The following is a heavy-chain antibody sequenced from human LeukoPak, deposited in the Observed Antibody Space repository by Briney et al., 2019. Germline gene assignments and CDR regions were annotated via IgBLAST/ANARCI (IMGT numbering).Heavy chain of an antibody. CDR1: GITFSSYA. J-gene: IGHJ4*02. CDR3: TPLWFGELYSV. V-gene: IGHV3-15*01. CDR2: IKSKTDGWTT. Sequence: KTGGSLRLSCAAPGITFSSYAMTWVRQAPGKGLEWVGRIKSKTDGWTTDYAAPVKRRFSVSRDDSKNTLYLQMNSLKTEDTAVYYCTPLWFGELYSVWGQGTLVTVSS. D-gene: IGHD3-10*01.